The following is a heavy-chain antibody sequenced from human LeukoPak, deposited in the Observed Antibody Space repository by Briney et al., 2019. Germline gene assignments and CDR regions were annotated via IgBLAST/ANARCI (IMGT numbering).Heavy chain of an antibody. J-gene: IGHJ4*02. CDR2: MNPNSGNT. CDR1: GYTFTSYD. CDR3: ARVRPSGYEIDY. D-gene: IGHD5-12*01. Sequence: ASVKVSCKASGYTFTSYDINWVRQATGQGLEWMGWMNPNSGNTGCAQKFQGRVTITRNTSISTAYMELSSLRSEDTAVYYCARVRPSGYEIDYWGQGALVTVSS. V-gene: IGHV1-8*03.